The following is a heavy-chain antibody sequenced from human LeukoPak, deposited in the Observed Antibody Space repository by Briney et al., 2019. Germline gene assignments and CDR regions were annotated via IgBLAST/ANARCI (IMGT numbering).Heavy chain of an antibody. CDR2: INHSGST. D-gene: IGHD3-3*01. CDR1: GGSFSGYY. V-gene: IGHV4-34*01. CDR3: ARGGYDFWSGLWWFDP. Sequence: SETLSLTCAVYGGSFSGYYWSWIRQPPGKGLEWIGEINHSGSTNYNPSLKSRVTISVDTSKNQFSLKLNSVTAADTAVYYCARGGYDFWSGLWWFDPWGQGTLVTVSS. J-gene: IGHJ5*02.